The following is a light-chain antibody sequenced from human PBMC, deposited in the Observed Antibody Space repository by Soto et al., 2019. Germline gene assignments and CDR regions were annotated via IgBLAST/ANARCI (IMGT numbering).Light chain of an antibody. J-gene: IGKJ1*01. CDR3: QQTFSTLWT. CDR2: AAS. Sequence: DIQMTQSPSSLSASVGDRVTITCRASQSISYFLNWYQQKPGKATKLLIYAASSFQSGVPSSFSGSGSGTDFTLSINSLQPEDFATYYCQQTFSTLWTFGQGTKVEMK. CDR1: QSISYF. V-gene: IGKV1-39*01.